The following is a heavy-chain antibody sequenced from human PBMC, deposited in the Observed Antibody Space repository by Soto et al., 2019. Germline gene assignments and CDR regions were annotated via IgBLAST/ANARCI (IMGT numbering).Heavy chain of an antibody. V-gene: IGHV1-18*01. CDR1: GYTFTSYG. CDR2: ISAHNGNT. Sequence: QVHLVQSGAEVKKPGASVKVSCKASGYTFTSYGITWVRQAPGQGLEWMGWISAHNGNTDYAQKLQGRVIVTRDTXXXXXXMXXXXXXXXXXXXXYCARGRYGDYWGQGALVTVSS. D-gene: IGHD1-26*01. J-gene: IGHJ4*02. CDR3: ARGRYGDY.